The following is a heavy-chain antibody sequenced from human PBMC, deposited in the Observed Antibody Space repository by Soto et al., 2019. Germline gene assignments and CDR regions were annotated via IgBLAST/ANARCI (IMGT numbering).Heavy chain of an antibody. J-gene: IGHJ4*02. D-gene: IGHD6-6*01. CDR2: ISSGGGSP. CDR3: VKGGGRIVPRHSDY. CDR1: GFTFSDYA. Sequence: PGGSLRLSCVASGFTFSDYAMSWLRQAPGKGLEWVSGISSGGGSPYNAASVKGRFTISRDNSKNTLYLQMNSLRVDDTAVYYCVKGGGRIVPRHSDYWGQGTLVTVSS. V-gene: IGHV3-23*01.